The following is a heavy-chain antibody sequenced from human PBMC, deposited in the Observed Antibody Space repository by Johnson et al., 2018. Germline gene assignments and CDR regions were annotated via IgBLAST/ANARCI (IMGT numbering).Heavy chain of an antibody. J-gene: IGHJ6*02. Sequence: EVQLLESGGGLVKPGGSLRLSCAASGFTFSSYSMNWVRQAPGKGLEWVSSISSSSSYIYYADSVKGRFTIPRDNAKNSRYLQMNSLRAEDTAVYDCARDISPAAFYYYGRDVWGQGTTVTVSS. CDR2: ISSSSSYI. D-gene: IGHD6-13*01. V-gene: IGHV3-21*01. CDR1: GFTFSSYS. CDR3: ARDISPAAFYYYGRDV.